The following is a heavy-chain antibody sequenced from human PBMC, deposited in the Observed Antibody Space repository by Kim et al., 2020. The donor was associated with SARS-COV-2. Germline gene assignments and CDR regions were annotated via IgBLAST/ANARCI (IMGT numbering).Heavy chain of an antibody. V-gene: IGHV3-33*01. Sequence: KHYVDSMRGRFTISRDNSKNTLHLQMNSLRAEDTAVYYCARSVSDAFDIWGQGTMVTVSS. CDR3: ARSVSDAFDI. J-gene: IGHJ3*02. CDR2: K.